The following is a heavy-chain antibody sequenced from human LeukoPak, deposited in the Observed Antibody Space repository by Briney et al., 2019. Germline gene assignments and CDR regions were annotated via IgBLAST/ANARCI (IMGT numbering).Heavy chain of an antibody. D-gene: IGHD4-17*01. Sequence: GGSLRLSCAASGFTYSLFWMSWVRQAPGKGVEGVADIKQDGREKYYVDSVKGRFTISRDNAETSLYLQMNSLRAEDTAVYYCARGFASGDYGADWGQGTLVTVSS. V-gene: IGHV3-7*01. CDR1: GFTYSLFW. J-gene: IGHJ4*02. CDR3: ARGFASGDYGAD. CDR2: IKQDGREK.